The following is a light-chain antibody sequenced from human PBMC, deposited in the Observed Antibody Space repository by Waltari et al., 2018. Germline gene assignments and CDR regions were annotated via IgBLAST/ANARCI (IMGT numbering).Light chain of an antibody. Sequence: SALTQTATVSGSPGQSITFPCTGTSSDVGCSNLVSWYHQHPGKAPTLIIYDVNKRPSGVSNRFSGSKSGNTASLTISGLQAADEADYYCCSYAGSAISVFGGGTRLTVL. J-gene: IGLJ3*02. V-gene: IGLV2-23*02. CDR1: SSDVGCSNL. CDR2: DVN. CDR3: CSYAGSAISV.